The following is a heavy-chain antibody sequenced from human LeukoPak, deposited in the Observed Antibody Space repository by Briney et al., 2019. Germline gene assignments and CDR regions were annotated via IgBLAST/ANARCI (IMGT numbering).Heavy chain of an antibody. CDR3: ARGTLNIPGEHGAFDY. CDR2: ISTSSSYI. V-gene: IGHV3-21*01. D-gene: IGHD1-14*01. J-gene: IGHJ4*02. CDR1: GFTFSSCS. Sequence: GGSLRLSCAASGFTFSSCSMNWVRQAPGKGLEWVSSISTSSSYIHYADSVKGRFTISRDNAKNSLYLQMNSLRAEDTAVYYCARGTLNIPGEHGAFDYWGQRTLVTVSS.